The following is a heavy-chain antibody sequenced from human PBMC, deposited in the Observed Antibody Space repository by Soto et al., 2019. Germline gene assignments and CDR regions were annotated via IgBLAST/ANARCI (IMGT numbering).Heavy chain of an antibody. CDR3: AAEGKYSGVLRWFAP. D-gene: IGHD1-26*01. Sequence: SEPLSLTCTVSGGYVSSASYYWSWIRQPPGKGLEWIGNIFYSGSTSYNPSFKSRITISRDTSKNQFSLQLSSVTAADTAVHYCAAEGKYSGVLRWFAPWGQGTLVTV. CDR1: GGYVSSASYY. J-gene: IGHJ5*02. V-gene: IGHV4-61*01. CDR2: IFYSGST.